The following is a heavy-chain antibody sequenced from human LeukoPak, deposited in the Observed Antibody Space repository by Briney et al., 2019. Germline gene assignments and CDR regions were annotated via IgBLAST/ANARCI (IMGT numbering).Heavy chain of an antibody. Sequence: GGSLRLSCVVSGFTFTSYGVHWVRQAPGKGLEWVAFIRHDGSYKDYADSVKGRFTISRDNSKNTLYLQMSSLRADDTAVYYCAARPYCTTATCPKTNWFDPWGQGTLVTVSS. CDR3: AARPYCTTATCPKTNWFDP. CDR1: GFTFTSYG. V-gene: IGHV3-30*02. CDR2: IRHDGSYK. J-gene: IGHJ5*02. D-gene: IGHD2-8*01.